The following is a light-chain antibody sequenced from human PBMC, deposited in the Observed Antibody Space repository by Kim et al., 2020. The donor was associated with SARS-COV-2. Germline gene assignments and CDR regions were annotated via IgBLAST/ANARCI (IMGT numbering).Light chain of an antibody. V-gene: IGKV1-17*01. Sequence: AAVGDRVTITCRACQGYRNDFGCYQQKPGKAPKRLIYAASSLQSVVPSRFSGSGSGTEFTLTISSLQPEEFATYYCLKHNSDPWTSGQGTKVDIK. CDR3: LKHNSDPWT. J-gene: IGKJ1*01. CDR1: QGYRND. CDR2: AAS.